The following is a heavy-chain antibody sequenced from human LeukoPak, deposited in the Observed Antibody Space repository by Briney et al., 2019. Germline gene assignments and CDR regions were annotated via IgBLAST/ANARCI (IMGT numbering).Heavy chain of an antibody. CDR1: GGSFSGYY. D-gene: IGHD2-2*01. CDR3: ARESSTNYYYYYGMDV. Sequence: SQTLSLTCAVYGGSFSGYYWSWIRQPPGEGLEWIGEINHSGSTNYNPSLKSRVTISVDTSKNQFSLKLSSVTAADTAVYYCARESSTNYYYYYGMDVWGQGTTVTVSS. CDR2: INHSGST. V-gene: IGHV4-34*01. J-gene: IGHJ6*02.